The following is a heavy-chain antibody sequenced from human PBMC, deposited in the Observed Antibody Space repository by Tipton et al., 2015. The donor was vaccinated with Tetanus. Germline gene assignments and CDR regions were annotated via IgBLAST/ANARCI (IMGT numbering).Heavy chain of an antibody. Sequence: TLSLTCTVSGVSISNSSHYWGWIRQSPGKGLEWIGSFYYGGSTYYNPSLESRITISVDTSKNEFSLKLTSVTAADTSLYFRARDIYSNTRAFDIWGQGTMVTVSS. D-gene: IGHD2-2*01. J-gene: IGHJ3*02. CDR2: FYYGGST. V-gene: IGHV4-39*02. CDR1: GVSISNSSHY. CDR3: ARDIYSNTRAFDI.